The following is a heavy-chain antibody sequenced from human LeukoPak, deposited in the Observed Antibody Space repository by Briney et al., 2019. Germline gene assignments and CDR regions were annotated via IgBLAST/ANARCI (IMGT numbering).Heavy chain of an antibody. CDR3: ARTRIRGYGDYPPYFDY. J-gene: IGHJ4*02. D-gene: IGHD4-17*01. V-gene: IGHV1-69*05. CDR1: GGTFSSYA. Sequence: SSVKVSCKASGGTFSSYAISWVRQAPGQGLEWMGGIIPIFGTANYAQKFQGRVTITTDESTSTAYMELSSLRSEDTAVYYCARTRIRGYGDYPPYFDYWGQGTLVTVSS. CDR2: IIPIFGTA.